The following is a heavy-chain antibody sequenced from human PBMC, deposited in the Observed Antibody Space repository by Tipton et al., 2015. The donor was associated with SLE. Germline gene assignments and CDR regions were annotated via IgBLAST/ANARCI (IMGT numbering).Heavy chain of an antibody. J-gene: IGHJ5*02. Sequence: SLRLSCAASGFTFSSYAMSWVRQAPGKGLEWVAFIRYDGSNKYYADSVKGRFTISRDNSKNTLYLQMNSLRSEDTAVYYCAKGADYYGSGSYSRRGWFDPWGQGTLVTVSS. V-gene: IGHV3-30*02. CDR3: AKGADYYGSGSYSRRGWFDP. D-gene: IGHD3-10*01. CDR2: IRYDGSNK. CDR1: GFTFSSYA.